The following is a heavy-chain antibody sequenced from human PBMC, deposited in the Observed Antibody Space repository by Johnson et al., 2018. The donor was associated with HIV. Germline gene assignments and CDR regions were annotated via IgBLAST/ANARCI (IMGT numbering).Heavy chain of an antibody. V-gene: IGHV3-74*01. CDR1: GFTVSSNY. CDR2: INSDGSST. CDR3: AREAYCGGDCHDDAFDI. Sequence: VQLVESGGGVVQPGRSLRLSCAASGFTVSSNYMSWVRQAPGKGLEWVSRINSDGSSTSYADSVKGRFTISRDNAKNSLYLQMNSLRAEDTAVYYCAREAYCGGDCHDDAFDIWGQGTMVTVSS. J-gene: IGHJ3*02. D-gene: IGHD2-21*02.